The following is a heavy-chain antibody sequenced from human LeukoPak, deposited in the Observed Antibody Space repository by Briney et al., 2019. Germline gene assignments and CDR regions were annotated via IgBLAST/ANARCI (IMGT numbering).Heavy chain of an antibody. CDR1: GYTLTELS. D-gene: IGHD3-16*01. V-gene: IGHV1-24*01. CDR3: ATDKQGEDAFDI. Sequence: ASVKVSCKVSGYTLTELSMHWVRQAPGKGLEWMGGFDPEDGETIYAQKFQGRVTMTEDTSTDTAYMELSSLRSEDTAVYYCATDKQGEDAFDIWGQGTMVTVSS. CDR2: FDPEDGET. J-gene: IGHJ3*02.